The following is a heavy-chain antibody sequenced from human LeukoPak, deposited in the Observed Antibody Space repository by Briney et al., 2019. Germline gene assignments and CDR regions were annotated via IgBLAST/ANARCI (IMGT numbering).Heavy chain of an antibody. J-gene: IGHJ3*02. CDR2: ISAYNGNT. CDR1: GYTFTSYG. D-gene: IGHD3-22*01. CDR3: ARVGVSYDSSVVAFDI. Sequence: ASVKVSCKASGYTFTSYGISWVRQAPGQGLEWMGWISAYNGNTNYAQKLQGRVTMTTDTSTSTAYMELRSLRSEDTAVYYCARVGVSYDSSVVAFDIWGQGTMVTVSS. V-gene: IGHV1-18*01.